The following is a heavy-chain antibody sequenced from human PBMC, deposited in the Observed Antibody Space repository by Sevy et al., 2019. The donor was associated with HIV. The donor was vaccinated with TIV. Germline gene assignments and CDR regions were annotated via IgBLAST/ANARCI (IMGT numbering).Heavy chain of an antibody. Sequence: GGSLRLSCAASGFTFNDYNLSWIRQAPGKGLEWVSYISTSTSTTTIYYADSVKGRFTISRDNAKNSIYLQMNSLRVVDTAVYYCARAAGWFDAWGQGTLVTVSS. V-gene: IGHV3-11*01. J-gene: IGHJ5*02. CDR2: ISTSTSTTTI. CDR1: GFTFNDYN. CDR3: ARAAGWFDA.